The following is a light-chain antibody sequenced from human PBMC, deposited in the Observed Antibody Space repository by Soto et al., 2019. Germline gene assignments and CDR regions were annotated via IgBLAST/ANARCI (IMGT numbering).Light chain of an antibody. CDR2: GAS. J-gene: IGKJ4*01. CDR1: QSVSSNY. V-gene: IGKV3-20*01. Sequence: EIVLTQSPGTLSLSPGERATLSCRASQSVSSNYLAWYQQKPGQAPRLLIYGASSRATGIPDRFSGSGSGTDFTITISRLEPEDFAVYHWQQYGSSPLTFGGGTKVEIK. CDR3: QQYGSSPLT.